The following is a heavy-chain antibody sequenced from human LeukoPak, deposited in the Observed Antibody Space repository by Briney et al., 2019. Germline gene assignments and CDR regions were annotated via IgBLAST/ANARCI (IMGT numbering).Heavy chain of an antibody. V-gene: IGHV4-30-4*08. CDR2: IYYSGST. D-gene: IGHD5-12*01. CDR1: GGSISSGDYY. CDR3: ATRRSTVWWLIDX. Sequence: SETLSLTCTVSGGSISSGDYYWSWIRQPPGKGLEWIGYIYYSGSTYYNPSLKSRVTISVDTSKNQFSLKLSSVTAADTAVYYCATRRSTVWWLIDXXGQGTLVTV. J-gene: IGHJ4*02.